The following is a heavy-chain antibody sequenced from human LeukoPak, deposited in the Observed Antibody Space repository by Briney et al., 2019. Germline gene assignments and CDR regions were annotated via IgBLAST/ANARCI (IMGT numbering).Heavy chain of an antibody. CDR3: ARRRVLDY. D-gene: IGHD3-10*02. V-gene: IGHV4-34*01. J-gene: IGHJ4*02. CDR1: GGSFSGYY. Sequence: SETLSLTCAVYGGSFSGYYWSWIRQPPGRGLEWIGEINHSGSTNYNPSLKSRVTISVDTSKNQFSLKLSSVTAADTAVYYCARRRVLDYWGQGTLVTVSS. CDR2: INHSGST.